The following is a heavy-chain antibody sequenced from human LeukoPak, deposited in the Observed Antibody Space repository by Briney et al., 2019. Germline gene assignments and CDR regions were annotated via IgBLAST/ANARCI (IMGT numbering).Heavy chain of an antibody. D-gene: IGHD4-23*01. CDR2: ISAYNGYT. CDR3: ARDKAVTTEVTQHFQH. CDR1: GYTFTSYD. Sequence: GASVKVSCTASGYTFTSYDINWVRQATGQGLEWMGWISAYNGYTDYAQKFQFRVTMTTDTSTSTAYMELRSLRSDDTAVYYCARDKAVTTEVTQHFQHWGQGTLVTVSS. J-gene: IGHJ1*01. V-gene: IGHV1-18*01.